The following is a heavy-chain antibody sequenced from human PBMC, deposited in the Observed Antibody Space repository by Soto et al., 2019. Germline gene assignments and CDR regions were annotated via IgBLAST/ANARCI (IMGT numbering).Heavy chain of an antibody. V-gene: IGHV3-23*01. CDR2: ISGSGGST. D-gene: IGHD3-10*01. CDR3: AKKVSYRGPLEYYYYYGMDV. CDR1: GFTFSSYA. J-gene: IGHJ6*02. Sequence: GGSLRLSCAASGFTFSSYAMSWVRQAPGKGLEWVSAISGSGGSTYYADSVKGRFTISRDNSKNTLYLQMNSLRAEDTAVYYCAKKVSYRGPLEYYYYYGMDVWGQGTTVTVSS.